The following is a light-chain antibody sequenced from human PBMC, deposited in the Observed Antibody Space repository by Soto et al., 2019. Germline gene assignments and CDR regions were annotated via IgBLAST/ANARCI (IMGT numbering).Light chain of an antibody. J-gene: IGLJ1*01. V-gene: IGLV2-23*01. CDR3: CSFAGGSTYF. Sequence: QAVLTQPASVSGSPGQSITLSCTGTSSDVGSYNLVSWYQQHPGKAPKLMISEGGKRPSGVSNRFSGSKSGNTASLTISGLQAEDEADYYCCSFAGGSTYFFGTGTELTVL. CDR1: SSDVGSYNL. CDR2: EGG.